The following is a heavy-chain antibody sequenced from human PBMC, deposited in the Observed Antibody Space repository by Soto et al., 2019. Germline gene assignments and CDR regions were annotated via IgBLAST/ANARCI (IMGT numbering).Heavy chain of an antibody. CDR1: GGSISSGGYY. CDR2: IYYSGST. V-gene: IGHV4-31*03. Sequence: QVQLQESGPGLVKPSQTLSLTCTVSGGSISSGGYYWSWIRQHPGKGLEWIGYIYYSGSTYYNPSLTSRVTISVDTSKNQFSLKLSSVSAADTAVYYCARDYGLRLGELSFVYWGQGTLVTVSS. D-gene: IGHD3-16*02. CDR3: ARDYGLRLGELSFVY. J-gene: IGHJ4*02.